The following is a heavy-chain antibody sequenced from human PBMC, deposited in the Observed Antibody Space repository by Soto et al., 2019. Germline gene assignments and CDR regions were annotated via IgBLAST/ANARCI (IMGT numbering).Heavy chain of an antibody. CDR3: ARDQPIDYYYYYYGMDV. Sequence: GGSLRLSCAASGFTFSSYWMSWVRQAPGKGLEWVANIKQDGSEKYYVDSVKGRFTISRDNAKNSLYLQMNSLRAEDTAVYYCARDQPIDYYYYYYGMDVWGQGTTVTVSS. CDR1: GFTFSSYW. V-gene: IGHV3-7*05. J-gene: IGHJ6*02. D-gene: IGHD1-26*01. CDR2: IKQDGSEK.